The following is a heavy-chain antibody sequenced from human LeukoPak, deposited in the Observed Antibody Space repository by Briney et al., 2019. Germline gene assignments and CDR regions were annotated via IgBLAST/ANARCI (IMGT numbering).Heavy chain of an antibody. CDR1: GGSISSYY. CDR2: INHSGST. CDR3: ARVVGGGYNFYYYYYMDV. J-gene: IGHJ6*03. Sequence: SETLSLTCTVSGGSISSYYWSWIRQPPGKGLEWIGEINHSGSTNYNPSLKSRVTITVDTSKNQFSLKLSSVTAADTAVYNCARVVGGGYNFYYYYYMDVWGKGTTVTVSS. V-gene: IGHV4-34*01. D-gene: IGHD5-24*01.